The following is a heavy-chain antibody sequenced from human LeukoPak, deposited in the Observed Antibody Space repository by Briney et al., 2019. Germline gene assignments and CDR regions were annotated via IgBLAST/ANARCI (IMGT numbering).Heavy chain of an antibody. J-gene: IGHJ4*02. CDR1: GGSISSSSYY. V-gene: IGHV4-39*07. D-gene: IGHD6-19*01. CDR2: IYYSGST. CDR3: ARIRGGWYYFDY. Sequence: SETLSLTCTVSGGSISSSSYYWGWIRQPPGKGLEWIGSIYYSGSTYYNPSLKSRVTISVDTSKNQFSLKLSSVTAADTAVYYCARIRGGWYYFDYWGQGTLVTVSS.